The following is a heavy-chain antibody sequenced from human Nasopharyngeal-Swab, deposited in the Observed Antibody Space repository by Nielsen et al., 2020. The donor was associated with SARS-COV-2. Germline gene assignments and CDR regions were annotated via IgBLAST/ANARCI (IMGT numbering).Heavy chain of an antibody. CDR2: IFYSGST. CDR1: GGSISSYY. D-gene: IGHD4-17*01. Sequence: GSLRLSCTVSGGSISSYYWSWIRQPPGKGLEWIGYIFYSGSTYYNPSLKSRVTISVDTSKKQFSLKLSSVTAADTAVYYCARASEGYGDYDYWGQGTLVTVSS. J-gene: IGHJ4*02. V-gene: IGHV4-59*13. CDR3: ARASEGYGDYDY.